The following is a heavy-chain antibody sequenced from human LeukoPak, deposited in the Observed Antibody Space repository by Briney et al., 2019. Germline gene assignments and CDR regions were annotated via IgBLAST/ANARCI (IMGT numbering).Heavy chain of an antibody. CDR3: ARGPRLRYFDWLFPIYY. J-gene: IGHJ4*02. CDR2: MNPNSGNT. D-gene: IGHD3-9*01. CDR1: GYTFTSYD. V-gene: IGHV1-8*03. Sequence: ASVKFSCTASGYTFTSYDTNWVRHATGQGIEWMGWMNPNSGNTGYSQNFQGRVTITTNTSITTASMELSSLRSAATAVYYCARGPRLRYFDWLFPIYYWGQGALGTLSS.